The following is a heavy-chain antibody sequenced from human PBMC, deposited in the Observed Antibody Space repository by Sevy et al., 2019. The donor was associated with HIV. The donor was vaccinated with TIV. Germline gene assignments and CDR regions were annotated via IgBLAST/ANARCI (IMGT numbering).Heavy chain of an antibody. CDR3: ARDRGEILRSAFKS. D-gene: IGHD3-10*01. V-gene: IGHV3-30*04. CDR1: GFTFSEFG. CDR2: ISHDGRNNK. Sequence: GGSLRLSCAASGFTFSEFGMRWVRQAPGKGLEWVAVISHDGRNNKYNADSVKGRFTISRDNSKNTLYLQMNSLRADDTAIYYCARDRGEILRSAFKSWGQGTLVTVS. J-gene: IGHJ5*02.